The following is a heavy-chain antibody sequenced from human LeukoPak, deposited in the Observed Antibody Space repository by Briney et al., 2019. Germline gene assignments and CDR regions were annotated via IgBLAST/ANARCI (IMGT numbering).Heavy chain of an antibody. Sequence: SVKVSCKASGGTFSSYAISWVRQAPGQGLEWVGGIIPIFGTANYAQKFQGRVTITADESTSTAYMELSSLRSEDTAVYYCASLYCSSTSCYSTYYYYGMDVWGQGTTVTVSS. J-gene: IGHJ6*02. CDR1: GGTFSSYA. CDR3: ASLYCSSTSCYSTYYYYGMDV. D-gene: IGHD2-2*01. V-gene: IGHV1-69*13. CDR2: IIPIFGTA.